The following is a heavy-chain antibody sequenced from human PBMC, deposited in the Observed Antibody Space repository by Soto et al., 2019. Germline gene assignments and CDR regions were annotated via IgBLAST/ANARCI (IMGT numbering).Heavy chain of an antibody. D-gene: IGHD2-15*01. V-gene: IGHV4-30-4*01. CDR3: ARDEAGYCSGGSCYSSDYYYGMDV. CDR1: GGSISSGDYY. J-gene: IGHJ6*02. Sequence: QVQLQESGPGLVKPSQTLSLTCTVSGGSISSGDYYWSWIRQPPGKGLEWIGYIYYSGSTYYNPSLKSRVTISVDTSKNQFSLKLSSVTAADTAVYYCARDEAGYCSGGSCYSSDYYYGMDVWGQGTTVTVSS. CDR2: IYYSGST.